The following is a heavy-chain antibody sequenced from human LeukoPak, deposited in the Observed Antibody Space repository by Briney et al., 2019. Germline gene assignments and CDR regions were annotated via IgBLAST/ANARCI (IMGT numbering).Heavy chain of an antibody. D-gene: IGHD3-22*01. CDR3: ARGHDSSGYYLTNYYYYYMDV. V-gene: IGHV4-59*01. CDR1: GDSFSYFY. CDR2: IYNSGST. J-gene: IGHJ6*03. Sequence: SETLSLTCTVSGDSFSYFYWSWIRQPPGKGLEWIGYIYNSGSTNYNPSLKSRVTISVDTSKNQFSLKLSSVTAADTAVYYCARGHDSSGYYLTNYYYYYMDVWGKGTTVTISS.